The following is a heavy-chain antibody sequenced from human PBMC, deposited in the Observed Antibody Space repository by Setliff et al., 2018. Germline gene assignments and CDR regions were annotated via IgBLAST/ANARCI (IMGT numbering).Heavy chain of an antibody. J-gene: IGHJ5*02. CDR2: VSGAGDFT. CDR1: GFTFTSYA. D-gene: IGHD3-16*01. Sequence: PGESLKISCAASGFTFTSYAMTWVRQAPGKGLEWVSTVSGAGDFTYYADSVKGRFTISRDNSKNTLFLRMNSLRAEDTAVYYCAKGRLGGHHGWFDPWGQGTLVTVSS. V-gene: IGHV3-23*01. CDR3: AKGRLGGHHGWFDP.